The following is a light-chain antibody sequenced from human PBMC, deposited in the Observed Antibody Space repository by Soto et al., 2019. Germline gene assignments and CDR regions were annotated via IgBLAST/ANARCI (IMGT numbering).Light chain of an antibody. CDR3: QQYFIWWT. Sequence: IVLTQSPDPLSASLGQRDTLSCRASHNVDINLAWYQQRPGQAPRLLVYGASTRATDIPARFSGSGSGTEFTLTISSLQSEDFAMYYCQQYFIWWTFGQGTKVDI. CDR1: HNVDIN. J-gene: IGKJ1*01. V-gene: IGKV3-15*01. CDR2: GAS.